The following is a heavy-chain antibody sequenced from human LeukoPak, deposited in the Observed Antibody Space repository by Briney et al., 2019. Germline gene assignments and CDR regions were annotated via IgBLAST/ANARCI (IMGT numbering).Heavy chain of an antibody. D-gene: IGHD2-15*01. V-gene: IGHV3-53*01. CDR3: AKDRGWSSGGRLDWFDP. CDR1: GFTVSSDY. Sequence: PGGSLRLSCAASGFTVSSDYMSWVRQAPGKGLEWVSVIYSGGRTYYADSVKGRFTISRDNSKNTLYLQMNSLRAEDTAVYYCAKDRGWSSGGRLDWFDPWGQGTLVTVSS. CDR2: IYSGGRT. J-gene: IGHJ5*02.